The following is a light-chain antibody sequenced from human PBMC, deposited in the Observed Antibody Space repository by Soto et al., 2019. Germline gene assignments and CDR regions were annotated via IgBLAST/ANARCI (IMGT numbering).Light chain of an antibody. V-gene: IGKV3-15*01. J-gene: IGKJ5*01. CDR2: GAS. CDR1: QSVSSN. CDR3: QQYNKWPPIT. Sequence: EIVMTQSPATLSVSPGERVALSCRASQSVSSNLAWYQQKPGQAPRLLILGASTRATGIPARFSGSGSGTEFTLTISSLQSEDFAVYYCQQYNKWPPITFGQGTRLEIK.